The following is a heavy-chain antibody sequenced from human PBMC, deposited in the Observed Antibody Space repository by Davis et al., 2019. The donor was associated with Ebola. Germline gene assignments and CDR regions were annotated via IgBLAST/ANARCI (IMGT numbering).Heavy chain of an antibody. CDR1: GFTFSDYY. CDR2: ISSSGKTI. CDR3: ARRNLVTGIGWSYYYMDV. V-gene: IGHV3-11*04. J-gene: IGHJ6*03. Sequence: GESLKISCAASGFTFSDYYMTWIRQAPGKGLEWLSYISSSGKTIFYADSVKGRFTISRDDAQSSLYLQMNSLRAEDTAVYYCARRNLVTGIGWSYYYMDVWGKGTTVTVSS. D-gene: IGHD2-21*02.